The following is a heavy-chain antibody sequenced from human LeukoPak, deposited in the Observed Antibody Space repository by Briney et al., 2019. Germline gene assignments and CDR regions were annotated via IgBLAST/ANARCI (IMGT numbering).Heavy chain of an antibody. D-gene: IGHD3-9*01. V-gene: IGHV3-21*01. Sequence: PGGSLRLSCAASGFSFNNYDMNWVRQAPGKGLEWVSSISTSSSYIYYLESVKGRFTISRDNAKNSLYLQMNSLRAEDTAVYYCARDSRRNPPDIDYWGQGTLVTVSS. J-gene: IGHJ4*02. CDR3: ARDSRRNPPDIDY. CDR2: ISTSSSYI. CDR1: GFSFNNYD.